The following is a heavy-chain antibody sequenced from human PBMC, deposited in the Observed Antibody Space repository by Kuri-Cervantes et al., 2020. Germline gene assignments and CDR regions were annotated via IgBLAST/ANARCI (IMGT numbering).Heavy chain of an antibody. CDR1: GFTFSDYY. Sequence: GGSLRLSCAASGFTFSDYYMNWVRQAPGKGLEWVSSISSSSTVYYADSVKGRFTISRDNAKNSLYLQMDSLRAEDTAVYYCARDRRGGAPTSYYDYWGQGTLVTVSS. J-gene: IGHJ4*02. CDR2: ISSSSTV. V-gene: IGHV3-69-1*01. CDR3: ARDRRGGAPTSYYDY. D-gene: IGHD3-16*01.